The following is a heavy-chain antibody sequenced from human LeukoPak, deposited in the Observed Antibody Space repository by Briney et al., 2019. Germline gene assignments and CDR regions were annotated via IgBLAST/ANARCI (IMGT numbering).Heavy chain of an antibody. CDR3: ARDSVVPAKSFDY. CDR1: GFTFSSYS. Sequence: GGSLRLSCAASGFTFSSYSMSWVRQAPGKGLEWVSFISSSSTTIYYADSVKGRFTISRDNAKNSLYLQMNSLRAEDTAVYYCARDSVVPAKSFDYWGQGTLVTVSS. J-gene: IGHJ4*02. V-gene: IGHV3-48*04. CDR2: ISSSSTTI. D-gene: IGHD2-2*01.